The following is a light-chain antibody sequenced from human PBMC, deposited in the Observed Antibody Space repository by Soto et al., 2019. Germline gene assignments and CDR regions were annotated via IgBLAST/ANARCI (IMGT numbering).Light chain of an antibody. CDR2: GTS. CDR1: QSVSGN. V-gene: IGKV3-15*01. Sequence: EIVLTQSPSTLSVSPGEGATLSCRASQSVSGNLAWYQQNPGQAPRLLIYGTSTRATGVPARFSGGGSGTDFTLTISSLQSEDVALYYCQQYNQWPPYTFGHGTKLEIK. J-gene: IGKJ2*01. CDR3: QQYNQWPPYT.